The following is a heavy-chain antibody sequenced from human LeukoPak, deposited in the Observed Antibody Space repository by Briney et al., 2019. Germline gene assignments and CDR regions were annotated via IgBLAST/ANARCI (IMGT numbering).Heavy chain of an antibody. J-gene: IGHJ3*02. CDR2: ISSSSYYI. V-gene: IGHV3-21*06. D-gene: IGHD3-10*01. CDR3: AREQVHTSAGEAFDI. CDR1: GFTFSNYE. Sequence: GRSLRLSCAASGFTFSNYEMNWVRQAPGKGLEWVSSISSSSYYIYYGESIKGRFTISRDNAKNSEYLQMNSLRDEDTAVYYCAREQVHTSAGEAFDIWGQGTMVGVSS.